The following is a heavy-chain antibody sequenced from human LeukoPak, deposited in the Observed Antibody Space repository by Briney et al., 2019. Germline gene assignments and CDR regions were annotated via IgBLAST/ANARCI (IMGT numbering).Heavy chain of an antibody. Sequence: ASVKVSCKASGYTFTSYGISWVRQAPGQGLEWMGWISAYNGNTNYAQKLQGRVTMTTDTSTSTAYMELRSLRSDDTAVYYCARDPGSSSWYISFDYRGQGTLVTVSS. CDR3: ARDPGSSSWYISFDY. D-gene: IGHD6-13*01. V-gene: IGHV1-18*01. J-gene: IGHJ4*02. CDR2: ISAYNGNT. CDR1: GYTFTSYG.